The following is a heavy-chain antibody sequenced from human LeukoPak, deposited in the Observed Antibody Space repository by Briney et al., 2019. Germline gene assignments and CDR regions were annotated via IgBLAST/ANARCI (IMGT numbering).Heavy chain of an antibody. J-gene: IGHJ3*02. V-gene: IGHV4-4*07. CDR1: GGSISSSN. D-gene: IGHD3-10*01. CDR2: IYTSGTT. CDR3: ARGTGYYGSGPGAFDI. Sequence: PSETLSLTCTVSGGSISSSNWSWIRRPAGKGLEWIGRIYTSGTTHYNPSLKSRVTMSVDTSKNQFSLKLSSVTAADTAVYYCARGTGYYGSGPGAFDIWGQGTMVTVSS.